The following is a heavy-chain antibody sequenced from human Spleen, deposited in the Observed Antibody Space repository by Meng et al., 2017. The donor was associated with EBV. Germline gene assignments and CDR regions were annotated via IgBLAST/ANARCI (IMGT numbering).Heavy chain of an antibody. Sequence: EVQLVESGGALVQPGGSLRLSCAVSGFSFSNFWMHWVRQVPGKGLVWIARIDENGRITTYADSVKGRFSISRDNTRNTLYLQMNSLRAEDTAVYFCSRDLAGPFDDRGQGTLVTVSS. V-gene: IGHV3-74*03. CDR1: GFSFSNFW. CDR2: IDENGRIT. J-gene: IGHJ4*02. CDR3: SRDLAGPFDD.